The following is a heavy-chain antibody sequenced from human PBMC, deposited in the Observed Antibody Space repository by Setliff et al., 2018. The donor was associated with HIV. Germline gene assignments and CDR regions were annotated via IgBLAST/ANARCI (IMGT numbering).Heavy chain of an antibody. V-gene: IGHV4-30-4*01. Sequence: SETLSLTCSVSGGSTTSGGYYWSWIRQHPGKGLEYIGYIYYSGGTYYNPSLKSRVTISVDTSKNQFSLKLSSVTAADTAVYYCARGSFIGDYYYFDYWGQGTLVTVSS. D-gene: IGHD3-10*01. CDR3: ARGSFIGDYYYFDY. CDR2: IYYSGGT. CDR1: GGSTTSGGYY. J-gene: IGHJ4*02.